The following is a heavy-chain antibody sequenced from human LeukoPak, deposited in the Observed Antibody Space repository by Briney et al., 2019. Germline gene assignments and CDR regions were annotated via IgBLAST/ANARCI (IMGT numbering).Heavy chain of an antibody. CDR3: ARVAQGATTENYYYYYMDV. V-gene: IGHV3-21*01. J-gene: IGHJ6*03. CDR1: GFAFNSYT. CDR2: ITSRGTHI. D-gene: IGHD4-11*01. Sequence: GSLRLSCAASGFAFNSYTIKWVRQAPGKGLEWVSAITSRGTHIYNADSVKGRFTISRDNADNSAYLQMSSLRAEDTAVYYCARVAQGATTENYYYYYMDVWGKGTTVTVSS.